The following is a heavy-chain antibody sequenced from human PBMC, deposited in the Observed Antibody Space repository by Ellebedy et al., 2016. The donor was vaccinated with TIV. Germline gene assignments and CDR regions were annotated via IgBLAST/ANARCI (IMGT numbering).Heavy chain of an antibody. D-gene: IGHD4-17*01. J-gene: IGHJ3*01. CDR3: ASGLTGDYGAFDV. V-gene: IGHV3-30-3*01. Sequence: PGGSLRLSCAASGFTFSYYALHWVRQAPGKGLEWVAVISDDGTSEHYGDSVKGRFTISRDNAKNLLSLHMNTLRAEDTAVYYCASGLTGDYGAFDVWGPGTMVTVSS. CDR1: GFTFSYYA. CDR2: ISDDGTSE.